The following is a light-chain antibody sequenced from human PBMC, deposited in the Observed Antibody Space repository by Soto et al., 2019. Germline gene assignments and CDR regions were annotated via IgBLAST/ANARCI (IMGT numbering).Light chain of an antibody. CDR1: QSVTIY. V-gene: IGKV3-11*01. CDR3: QQRSNWPPLT. Sequence: EVVLTQSPATLSLSPGERATLSCTASQSVTIYLAWYQQKPGQAPIPLIYDASTRAPGVPARFSGSGSGTHFTLTISHLAPEDFVVYYGQQRSNWPPLTFGGGTKVEIK. J-gene: IGKJ4*01. CDR2: DAS.